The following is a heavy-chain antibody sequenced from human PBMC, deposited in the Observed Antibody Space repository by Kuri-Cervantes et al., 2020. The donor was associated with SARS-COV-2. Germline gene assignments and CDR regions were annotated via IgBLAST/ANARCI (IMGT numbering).Heavy chain of an antibody. CDR1: GFTFSSYA. CDR3: ARWGYSNYPHYYYGMDV. J-gene: IGHJ6*02. D-gene: IGHD4-11*01. CDR2: ISSSGSTI. V-gene: IGHV3-48*03. Sequence: GESLKISCAASGFTFSSYAMSWVRQAPGKGLEWVSAISSSGSTIYYADSVKGRFTISRDNAKNSLYLQMNSLRAEDTAVYYCARWGYSNYPHYYYGMDVWGQGTTVTVSS.